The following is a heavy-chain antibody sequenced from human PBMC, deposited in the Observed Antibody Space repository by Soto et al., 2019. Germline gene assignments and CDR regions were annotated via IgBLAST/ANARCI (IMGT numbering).Heavy chain of an antibody. Sequence: EVQLVESGGGLAQPGGSLRLSCAASGFTFSNFWMSWARQAPGKGLEWVANIKGDGSVTQYVVSVEGRFTISRDNAKYSLYLQMNSLRVEDTALYYCVIPTRSVRGMGVWGQGTTVTVSS. J-gene: IGHJ6*02. CDR3: VIPTRSVRGMGV. D-gene: IGHD6-6*01. V-gene: IGHV3-7*03. CDR2: IKGDGSVT. CDR1: GFTFSNFW.